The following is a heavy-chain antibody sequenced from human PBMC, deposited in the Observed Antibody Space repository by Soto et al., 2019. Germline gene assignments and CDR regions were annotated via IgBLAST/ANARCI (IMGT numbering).Heavy chain of an antibody. V-gene: IGHV4-59*08. J-gene: IGHJ6*01. CDR1: GGSLRSYY. CDR2: INYSGGT. CDR3: ARQGFGDLGGLVDG. Sequence: QGQLQESGPRLVKPSETLSLTCTVSGGSLRSYYCSWFRQTPGKGLEWVGYINYSGGTCYNASPKSRITMSVQTSTNPHSLMLNAMSATDTAVYYCARQGFGDLGGLVDGWGQGTTVTVSS. D-gene: IGHD3-10*01.